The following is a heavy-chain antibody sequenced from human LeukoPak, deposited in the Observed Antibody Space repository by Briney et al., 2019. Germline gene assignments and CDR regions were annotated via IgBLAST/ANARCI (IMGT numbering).Heavy chain of an antibody. D-gene: IGHD3-10*01. CDR2: IIPIFGTA. V-gene: IGHV1-69*05. CDR1: GGTFSSYA. Sequence: ASVKVSCKASGGTFSSYAISWVRQAPGQGLEWMGGIIPIFGTANYAQKFQGRVTITTDESTSTAYMELSSLRSEDTAVYYCAVVDSSGSGEYYYYYMDVWGKGTTVTVSS. CDR3: AVVDSSGSGEYYYYYMDV. J-gene: IGHJ6*03.